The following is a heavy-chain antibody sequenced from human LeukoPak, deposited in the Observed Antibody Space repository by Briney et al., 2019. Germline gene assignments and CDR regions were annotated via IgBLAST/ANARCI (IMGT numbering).Heavy chain of an antibody. CDR2: IIPIFGTA. CDR3: ARSGDGYNYVFDY. D-gene: IGHD5-24*01. J-gene: IGHJ4*02. V-gene: IGHV1-69*13. CDR1: GYTFTSYG. Sequence: ASVKVSCKASGYTFTSYGISWVRQAPGQGLEWMGGIIPIFGTANYAQKFQGRVTITADESTSTAYMEPSSLRSEDTAVYYCARSGDGYNYVFDYWGQGTLVTVSS.